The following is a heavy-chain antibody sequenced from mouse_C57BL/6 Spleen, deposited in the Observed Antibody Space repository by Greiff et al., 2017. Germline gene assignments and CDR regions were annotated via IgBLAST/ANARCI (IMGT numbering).Heavy chain of an antibody. D-gene: IGHD2-2*01. Sequence: VQLQQPGAELVKPGASVTLSCKASGYTFTSYWMHWVKQRPGQGLEWIGMIHPNSGSTNYNEKFKSKATLTVDKSSSTAYMQLSSLTSEDSAVXYGARPYGYDAWFAYWGQGTLVTVSA. CDR3: ARPYGYDAWFAY. J-gene: IGHJ3*01. CDR2: IHPNSGST. V-gene: IGHV1-64*01. CDR1: GYTFTSYW.